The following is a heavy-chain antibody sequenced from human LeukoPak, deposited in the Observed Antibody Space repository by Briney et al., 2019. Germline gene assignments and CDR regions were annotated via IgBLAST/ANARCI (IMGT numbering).Heavy chain of an antibody. V-gene: IGHV3-23*01. Sequence: GGSLRLSCAASGFTFSSYAMSWVRQAPGKGLEWVSAISGSGGSTYYADSVKGRFTISRDNSKNTLYLQMNSLRAEDTAVYYCAARWTAAIVRHFDYWGQGTLVTVSS. CDR1: GFTFSSYA. CDR2: ISGSGGST. CDR3: AARWTAAIVRHFDY. J-gene: IGHJ4*02. D-gene: IGHD3-16*02.